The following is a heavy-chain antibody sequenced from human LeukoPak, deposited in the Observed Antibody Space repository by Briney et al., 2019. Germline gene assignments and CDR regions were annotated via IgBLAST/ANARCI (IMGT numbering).Heavy chain of an antibody. CDR1: GFTFNTYW. CDR3: VTLTMAVSEHAFDL. J-gene: IGHJ3*01. D-gene: IGHD4/OR15-4a*01. CDR2: INPDGTST. V-gene: IGHV3-74*01. Sequence: PGGSLRPSCAASGFTFNTYWVHWVRQAAGKGLLWVSRINPDGTSTSHADFVKGRFSISRDNAENTVSLQMNSLRAEDTAVYYCVTLTMAVSEHAFDLWGQGTVVTVSP.